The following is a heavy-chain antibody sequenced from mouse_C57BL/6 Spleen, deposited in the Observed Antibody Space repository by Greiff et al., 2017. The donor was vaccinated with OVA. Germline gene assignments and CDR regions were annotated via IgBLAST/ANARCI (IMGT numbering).Heavy chain of an antibody. V-gene: IGHV1-80*01. CDR2: IYPGDGDT. J-gene: IGHJ4*01. Sequence: QVQLQQSGAELVKPGASVKISCKASGYAFSSYWMNWVKQRPGKGLEWIGQIYPGDGDTNYNGKFKGKATLTADKSSSTAYMQLSSLTSEDSAVYFCAREGMVTGAMDYWGQGTSVTVSS. CDR3: AREGMVTGAMDY. CDR1: GYAFSSYW. D-gene: IGHD2-2*01.